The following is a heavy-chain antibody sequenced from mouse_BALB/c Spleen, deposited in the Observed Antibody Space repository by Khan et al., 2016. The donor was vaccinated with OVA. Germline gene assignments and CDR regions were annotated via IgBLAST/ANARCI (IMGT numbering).Heavy chain of an antibody. V-gene: IGHV2-6-5*01. CDR2: IWGGGSK. Sequence: QVQLKQSGPGLVAPSQSLSITCTVSGFSLTDYAVSWIRQPPGKGLEWLGVIWGGGSKYYNSALKSRLSISKDNSNGQVFLKMNSLQTDDTAMYYCAKDPPYYGMDYWGQGTSVTVSS. CDR3: AKDPPYYGMDY. J-gene: IGHJ4*01. CDR1: GFSLTDYA.